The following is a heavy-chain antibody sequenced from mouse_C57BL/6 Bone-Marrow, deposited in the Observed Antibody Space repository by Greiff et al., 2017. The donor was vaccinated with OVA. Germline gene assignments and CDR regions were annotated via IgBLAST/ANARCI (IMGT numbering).Heavy chain of an antibody. Sequence: EVQLVESGGDLVKPGGSLKLSCAASGFTFSSYGMSWVRQTPDHRLEWVATISSGGSYTYYPDSVKGRFTISRDNAKNTLYLQMSSLKSEDTAMYYCARHGDYGSFFDYWGQGTTLTVSS. V-gene: IGHV5-6*01. J-gene: IGHJ2*01. CDR3: ARHGDYGSFFDY. CDR2: ISSGGSYT. D-gene: IGHD1-1*01. CDR1: GFTFSSYG.